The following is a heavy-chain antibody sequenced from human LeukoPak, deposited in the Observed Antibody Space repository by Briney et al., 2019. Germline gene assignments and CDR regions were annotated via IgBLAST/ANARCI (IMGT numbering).Heavy chain of an antibody. CDR1: GFSFSSYG. Sequence: PETSLRLSCAVSGFSFSSYGMHWVRQAPGKGLEWVTVISFDGTNKYYADSVKGRFTISRDNAKNSLYLQMNSLGAEDTALYYCARDPPYSGHYFDYWGQGTLVTVAS. J-gene: IGHJ4*02. D-gene: IGHD1-26*01. CDR2: ISFDGTNK. V-gene: IGHV3-30*03. CDR3: ARDPPYSGHYFDY.